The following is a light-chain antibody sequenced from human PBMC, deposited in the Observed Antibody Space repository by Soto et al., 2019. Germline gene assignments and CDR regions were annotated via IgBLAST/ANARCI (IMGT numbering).Light chain of an antibody. CDR3: QKLHNFPLT. Sequence: DIQLTQSPSFLSASVGDRVTITFRASQGISSSLAWYQQKPGEAPKLLIYAASTLQSGAPSRFSGSGYGTEFTLTISSLQPDDFASYYCQKLHNFPLTFGQGTRLEI. V-gene: IGKV1-9*01. CDR2: AAS. CDR1: QGISSS. J-gene: IGKJ5*01.